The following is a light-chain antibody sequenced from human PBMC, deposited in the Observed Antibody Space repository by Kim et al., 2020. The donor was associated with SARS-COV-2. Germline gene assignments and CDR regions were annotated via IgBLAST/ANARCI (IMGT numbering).Light chain of an antibody. V-gene: IGKV4-1*01. J-gene: IGKJ4*01. CDR2: WAS. CDR3: QQYDSITLN. Sequence: DIVMTQSPDSLAVSLGERATINCKSSQSVLYNSNNKNYLAWFQQKPGQPPKLLIYWASTRESGVPDRFSGSGSGTDFTLTISSVQAEDVAVYYCQQYDSITLNFGGGTKVDIK. CDR1: QSVLYNSNNKNY.